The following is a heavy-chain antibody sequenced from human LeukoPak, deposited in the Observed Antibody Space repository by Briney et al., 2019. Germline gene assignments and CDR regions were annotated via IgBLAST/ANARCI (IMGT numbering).Heavy chain of an antibody. D-gene: IGHD6-19*01. Sequence: PGGSLRLSCAASGFTFSVYWMSWVRQAPGKGLEWVANIKQDGREKYYVDSVKGRFTISRDNAKNSLYLQMNSLRAEDTAVYYCARDSFHSSGLASRGEFDYWGQGTLVTVSS. CDR2: IKQDGREK. CDR1: GFTFSVYW. V-gene: IGHV3-7*01. J-gene: IGHJ4*02. CDR3: ARDSFHSSGLASRGEFDY.